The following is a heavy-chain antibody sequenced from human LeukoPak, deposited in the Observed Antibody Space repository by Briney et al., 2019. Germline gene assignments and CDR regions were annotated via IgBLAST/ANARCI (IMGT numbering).Heavy chain of an antibody. J-gene: IGHJ4*02. CDR3: ARDLSWRSRVYDL. V-gene: IGHV3-11*04. D-gene: IGHD2/OR15-2a*01. Sequence: GGSLRLSRVASGFTLSDSYMTWVRQAPGKGLEWVSTISGSGSAEDYADSVKGRFTISRDNAKSSMSLEMNTLRAEDTAVYYCARDLSWRSRVYDLWGQGTLVTVSS. CDR2: ISGSGSAE. CDR1: GFTLSDSY.